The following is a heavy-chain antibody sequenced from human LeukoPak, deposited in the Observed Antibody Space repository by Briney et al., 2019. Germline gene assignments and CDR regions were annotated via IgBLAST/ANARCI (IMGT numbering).Heavy chain of an antibody. D-gene: IGHD2-15*01. CDR2: ISGSVDNT. CDR1: GFAFNNYA. Sequence: PVRSLRLSCAASGFAFNNYAMSWGRQAPGNGLEWVSAISGSVDNTYYADSVKGRFTISRDNSKNTLYLQMNSLRAEDTAIYYCAKHPHIVVVVASSGGDWFDPWGQGTLVTVSS. J-gene: IGHJ5*02. CDR3: AKHPHIVVVVASSGGDWFDP. V-gene: IGHV3-23*01.